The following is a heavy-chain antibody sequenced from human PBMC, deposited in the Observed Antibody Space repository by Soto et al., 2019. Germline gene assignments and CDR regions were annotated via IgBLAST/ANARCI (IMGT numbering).Heavy chain of an antibody. J-gene: IGHJ6*02. CDR2: IYYSGST. V-gene: IGHV4-31*03. CDR3: ARGAIPAAISVGGMDV. D-gene: IGHD2-2*01. CDR1: GGSISSGGYY. Sequence: PSETLSLTCTVSGGSISSGGYYWSWIRQHPGKGLEWIGYIYYSGSTYYNPSLKSRVTIPVDPSKNQFSLKLSSVTAADTAVYYCARGAIPAAISVGGMDVWGQGTTVTVSS.